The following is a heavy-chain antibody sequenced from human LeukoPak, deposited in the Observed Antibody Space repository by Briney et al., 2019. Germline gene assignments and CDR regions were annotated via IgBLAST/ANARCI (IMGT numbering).Heavy chain of an antibody. V-gene: IGHV3-9*01. Sequence: GGSLRLSCAASGFTFDDYAMHWVRQAPGKGLEWASGISWNSGSIGYADSVKGRFTISRDNAKNSLYLQMNSLRAEDTALYYCAKDTISHHQSMVRGVIGYYYYGMDVWGQGTTVTVSS. D-gene: IGHD3-10*01. CDR3: AKDTISHHQSMVRGVIGYYYYGMDV. J-gene: IGHJ6*02. CDR1: GFTFDDYA. CDR2: ISWNSGSI.